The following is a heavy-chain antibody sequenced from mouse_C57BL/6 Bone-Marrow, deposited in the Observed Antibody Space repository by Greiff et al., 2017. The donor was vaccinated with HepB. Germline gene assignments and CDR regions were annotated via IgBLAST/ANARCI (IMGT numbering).Heavy chain of an antibody. V-gene: IGHV1-63*01. Sequence: VKLMESGAELVRPGTSVKMSCKASGYTFTNYWIGWAKQRPGHGLEGIGDIYPGGGYTNYNEKFKGKATLTADKSSSTAYMQFSSLTSEDSAIYYCAILVSYGYAMDYWGQGTSVTVSS. CDR3: AILVSYGYAMDY. J-gene: IGHJ4*01. CDR1: GYTFTNYW. CDR2: IYPGGGYT. D-gene: IGHD1-1*01.